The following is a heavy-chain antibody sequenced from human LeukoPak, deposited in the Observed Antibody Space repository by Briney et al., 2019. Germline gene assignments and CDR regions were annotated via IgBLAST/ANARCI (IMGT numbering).Heavy chain of an antibody. D-gene: IGHD2-2*01. J-gene: IGHJ3*02. CDR2: IKQDGSEK. CDR3: ARHAGGDAFDI. V-gene: IGHV3-7*01. Sequence: GGSLRLSCAASGFSFSTYWMSWVRQAPGKGLEWVANIKQDGSEKYYVSSVKGRFTISRDNAKNSLYLQMNSLRVEDTAVYYYARHAGGDAFDIWGQGTMVTVSS. CDR1: GFSFSTYW.